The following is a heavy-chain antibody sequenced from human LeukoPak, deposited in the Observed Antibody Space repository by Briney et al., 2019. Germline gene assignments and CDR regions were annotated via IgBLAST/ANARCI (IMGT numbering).Heavy chain of an antibody. V-gene: IGHV1-2*04. CDR2: INPNSGGT. CDR3: ARAHHDFDWLLLHFDY. Sequence: ASVKVSCKASGYTFTGYYMHWVRQAPGQGLEWMGWINPNSGGTNYAQKFQGWVTMTRDTSISTAYMELSRLRSDDTAVYYCARAHHDFDWLLLHFDYWGQGTLVTVSS. D-gene: IGHD3-9*01. J-gene: IGHJ4*02. CDR1: GYTFTGYY.